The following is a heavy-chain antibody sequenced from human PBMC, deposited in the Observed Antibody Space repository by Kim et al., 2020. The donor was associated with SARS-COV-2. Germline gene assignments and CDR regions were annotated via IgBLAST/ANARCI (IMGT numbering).Heavy chain of an antibody. CDR2: INAGNGNT. CDR1: GYTFTSYA. Sequence: ASVKVSCKASGYTFTSYAMHWVRQAPGQRLEWMGWINAGNGNTKYSQKFQGRVTITRDTSASTAYMELSSLRSEDTAVYYCARAGENYDFWSGYSTVGAFDYWGQGTLVTVSS. D-gene: IGHD3-3*01. J-gene: IGHJ4*02. V-gene: IGHV1-3*01. CDR3: ARAGENYDFWSGYSTVGAFDY.